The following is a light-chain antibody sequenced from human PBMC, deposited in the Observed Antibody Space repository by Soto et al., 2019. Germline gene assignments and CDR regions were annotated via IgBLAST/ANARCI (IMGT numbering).Light chain of an antibody. Sequence: EIVLTQSPGALSLSPGERATLSCGASQSVSSSYLAWYQQKPGQAPRLLIYGASTRVTGNPDRCSGSGSGTEFPLTNSRLEPEDFAVYYCRQYGSSPRTFGQGTQVEIK. CDR1: QSVSSSY. V-gene: IGKV3-20*01. CDR2: GAS. CDR3: RQYGSSPRT. J-gene: IGKJ1*01.